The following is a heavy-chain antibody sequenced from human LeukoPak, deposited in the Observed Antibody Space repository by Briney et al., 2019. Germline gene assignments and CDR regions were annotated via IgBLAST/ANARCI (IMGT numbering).Heavy chain of an antibody. J-gene: IGHJ4*02. Sequence: SCKASGYTFTGFSMHWVRQAPGKGLEWVAVISYDGSNKYYADSVKGRFTISRDNSKNTLYLQMNSLRAEDTAVYYCARSIVGATLDYWGQGTLVTVSS. V-gene: IGHV3-30*04. CDR3: ARSIVGATLDY. CDR1: GYTFTGFS. D-gene: IGHD1-26*01. CDR2: ISYDGSNK.